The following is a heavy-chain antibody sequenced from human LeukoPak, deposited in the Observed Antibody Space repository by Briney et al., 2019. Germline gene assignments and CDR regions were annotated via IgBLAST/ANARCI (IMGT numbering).Heavy chain of an antibody. CDR1: GFTFSSYS. V-gene: IGHV3-21*01. CDR3: ARTDYYDKSIDY. D-gene: IGHD3-22*01. J-gene: IGHJ4*02. Sequence: GGSLRLSCAASGFTFSSYSMNWVRQAPGKGLEWVSSVCTDCSVLYYANPSKGRLTISTQIATNSLYLQMNSLRAEDTAVYYCARTDYYDKSIDYWGQGTLVTVSS. CDR2: VCTDCSVL.